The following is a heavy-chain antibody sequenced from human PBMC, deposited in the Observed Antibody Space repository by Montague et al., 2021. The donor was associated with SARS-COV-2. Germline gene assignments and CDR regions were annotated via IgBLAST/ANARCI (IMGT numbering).Heavy chain of an antibody. Sequence: TSGSTNXNPSLNSRVTMSVDTSKKQFSLRLSPVTAADTAVYYCARDVVAAPGTFDYWGQGTLVT. CDR2: TSGST. V-gene: IGHV4-4*07. CDR3: ARDVVAAPGTFDY. D-gene: IGHD6-13*01. J-gene: IGHJ4*02.